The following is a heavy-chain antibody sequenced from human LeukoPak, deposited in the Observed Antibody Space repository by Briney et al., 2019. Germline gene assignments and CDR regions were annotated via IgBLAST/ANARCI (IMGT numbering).Heavy chain of an antibody. J-gene: IGHJ4*02. CDR3: ARGRPPGY. CDR1: GGSFSGYY. V-gene: IGHV4-34*01. CDR2: INHSGST. Sequence: SETLSLTCAVYGGSFSGYYWSWIRKPPGKGLGWIGEINHSGSTNYNPSLKSRVTISVDTSKNQFSLKLSSVTAADTAVYYCARGRPPGYWGQGTLVTVSS.